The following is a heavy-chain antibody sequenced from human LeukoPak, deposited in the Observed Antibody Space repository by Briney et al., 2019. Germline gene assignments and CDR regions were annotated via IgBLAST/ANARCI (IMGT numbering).Heavy chain of an antibody. CDR3: ERGSAVTPACGDY. D-gene: IGHD4-23*01. Sequence: SVKVSCKASGGTFSSYAISWVRQAPGQGLEWMGRIIPIFGIANYAQKFQGRVTITADKSTSTAYMELSSLRSEDPAVYYWERGSAVTPACGDYWGQGTLVTVSS. CDR1: GGTFSSYA. CDR2: IIPIFGIA. V-gene: IGHV1-69*04. J-gene: IGHJ4*02.